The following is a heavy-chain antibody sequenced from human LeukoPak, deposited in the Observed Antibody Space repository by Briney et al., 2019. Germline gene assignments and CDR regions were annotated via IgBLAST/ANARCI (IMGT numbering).Heavy chain of an antibody. J-gene: IGHJ6*03. D-gene: IGHD3-10*01. CDR2: ISSSGSTI. CDR1: GFTFSSYE. V-gene: IGHV3-48*03. CDR3: ARDEATGWFGELSSYYYYYMDV. Sequence: GGSLRLSCAASGFTFSSYEMNWVRQAPGKGLEWVSYISSSGSTIYYADSVKGRFTISRDNAKNSLYLQMNSLRAEDTAVYYCARDEATGWFGELSSYYYYYMDVWGKGTTVTISS.